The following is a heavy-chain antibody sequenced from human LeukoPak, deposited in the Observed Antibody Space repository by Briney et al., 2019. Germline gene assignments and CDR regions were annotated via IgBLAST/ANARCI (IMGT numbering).Heavy chain of an antibody. CDR2: IRSDGSSK. V-gene: IGHV3-30*02. Sequence: GGSLRLSCAASGFTFSIYGMHWVRQAPGKGLEWVTFIRSDGSSKFYADSVKGRFTISRDNSKNTLYLQMNSLRAEDTAVYYCAKGSYYDFWSGYSYWGQGTLVTVSS. J-gene: IGHJ4*02. CDR1: GFTFSIYG. D-gene: IGHD3-3*01. CDR3: AKGSYYDFWSGYSY.